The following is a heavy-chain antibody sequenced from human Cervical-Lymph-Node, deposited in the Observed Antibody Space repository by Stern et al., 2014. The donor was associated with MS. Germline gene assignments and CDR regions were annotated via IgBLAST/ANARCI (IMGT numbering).Heavy chain of an antibody. Sequence: EVQLEESGGGLVKPGGSLRLSCAVSGFTFRNYTMNWVRQSPGKGLEWVSSNSSTSTYIYYADAVKGRFTISRDNAKNSLYLQMNSLRAEDTAVYHCTRARRGFDYWGQGTLVTVSS. V-gene: IGHV3-21*01. J-gene: IGHJ4*02. CDR3: TRARRGFDY. CDR2: NSSTSTYI. CDR1: GFTFRNYT.